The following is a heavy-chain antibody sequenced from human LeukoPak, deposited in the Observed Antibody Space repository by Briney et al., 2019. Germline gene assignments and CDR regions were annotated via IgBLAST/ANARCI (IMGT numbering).Heavy chain of an antibody. D-gene: IGHD2-2*01. CDR1: GFTFSNDW. CDR3: ARDQSSYAHAAH. V-gene: IGHV3-66*01. CDR2: IYSGGST. Sequence: GGSLRLPCAASGFTFSNDWMNWVRQAPGKGLEWVSVIYSGGSTYYAASVKGSLTISTDNSTNTLLLQMNSLRAEDPAVYYCARDQSSYAHAAHWGQGTLVTVSS. J-gene: IGHJ4*02.